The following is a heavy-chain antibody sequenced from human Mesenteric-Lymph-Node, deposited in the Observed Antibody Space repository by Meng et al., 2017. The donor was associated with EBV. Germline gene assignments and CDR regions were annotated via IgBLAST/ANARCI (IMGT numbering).Heavy chain of an antibody. Sequence: QRQPQESGPGLVKPSGTLSLTCTVSGGSISSSSYYWGWIRQPPGKGLEWIGSIYYSGSTYYNPSLKSRVTISVDTSKNQFSLKLSSVTAADTAVYYCVRHRRSNWNSPGDYWGQGTLVTVSS. J-gene: IGHJ4*02. CDR3: VRHRRSNWNSPGDY. V-gene: IGHV4-39*01. D-gene: IGHD1-7*01. CDR1: GGSISSSSYY. CDR2: IYYSGST.